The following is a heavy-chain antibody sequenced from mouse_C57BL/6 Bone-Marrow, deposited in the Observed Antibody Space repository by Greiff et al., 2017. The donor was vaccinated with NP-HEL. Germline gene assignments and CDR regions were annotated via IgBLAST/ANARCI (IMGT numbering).Heavy chain of an antibody. V-gene: IGHV1-64*01. CDR2: IHPNSGST. CDR3: ARRYYGSSYRYFDV. Sequence: QVQLQQPGAELVKPGASVKLSCKASGYTFTSYWMHWVKQRPGQGLEWIGMIHPNSGSTNYNEKFKSKATLTVDKSSSTAYMQLSSLTSEDSPVYYCARRYYGSSYRYFDVWGTGTTVTVSS. CDR1: GYTFTSYW. J-gene: IGHJ1*03. D-gene: IGHD1-1*01.